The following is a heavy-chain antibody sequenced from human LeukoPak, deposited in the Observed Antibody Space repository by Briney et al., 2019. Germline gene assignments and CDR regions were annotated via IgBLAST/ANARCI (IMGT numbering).Heavy chain of an antibody. CDR1: GFTFSSYS. V-gene: IGHV3-48*04. CDR2: ISSSSSTI. D-gene: IGHD3-3*01. Sequence: GGSLRLSCAASGFTFSSYSMNWVRQAPGKGLEWVSYISSSSSTIYYADSVKGRFTISRDNAKNSLYLQMNSLRAEDTAVYYCAKDTTIFGVFLFDYWGQGTLVTVSS. CDR3: AKDTTIFGVFLFDY. J-gene: IGHJ4*02.